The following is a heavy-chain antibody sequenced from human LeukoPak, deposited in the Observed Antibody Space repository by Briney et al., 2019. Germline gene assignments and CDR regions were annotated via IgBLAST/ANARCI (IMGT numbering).Heavy chain of an antibody. CDR1: GYTLTELS. J-gene: IGHJ2*01. CDR2: INPNSGGT. Sequence: ASVKVSCKVSGYTLTELSMHWVRQAPGQRLEWMGWINPNSGGTNYAQKFQGWVTMTRDTSISAVYLELSRLKSNDTAIFYCARXXIAVTXPXYFDLWGRGTLVTVSS. D-gene: IGHD6-19*01. CDR3: ARXXIAVTXPXYFDL. V-gene: IGHV1-2*04.